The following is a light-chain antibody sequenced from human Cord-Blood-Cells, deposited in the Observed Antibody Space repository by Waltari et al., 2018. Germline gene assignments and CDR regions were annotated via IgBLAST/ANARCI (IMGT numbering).Light chain of an antibody. CDR2: SNT. J-gene: IGLJ3*02. CDR1: SSNIGSNT. V-gene: IGLV1-44*01. Sequence: QSVLTQPPSASGPPGQRVTISCSGSSSNIGSNTVNWYQQLPETAPKLLIYSNTQRPSGVPDRFSGSKSGTSASLAISGLQSEDEADYYCAAWDDSLNGWVFGGGTKLTVL. CDR3: AAWDDSLNGWV.